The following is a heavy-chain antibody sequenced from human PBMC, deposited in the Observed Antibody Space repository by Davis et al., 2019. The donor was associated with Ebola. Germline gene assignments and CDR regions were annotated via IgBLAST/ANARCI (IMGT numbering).Heavy chain of an antibody. CDR2: INPSGGST. CDR1: GYTFTRYY. D-gene: IGHD3-3*01. V-gene: IGHV1-46*01. CDR3: ARDEGRITIFGVVYGAFDI. J-gene: IGHJ3*02. Sequence: ASVTVSCKASGYTFTRYYMHWARQAPGQGLEWMGIINPSGGSTRYAQKFQGRVTMTRDTSTSTVYMDLSSLRSEDTAVYYCARDEGRITIFGVVYGAFDIWGQGTMVTVSS.